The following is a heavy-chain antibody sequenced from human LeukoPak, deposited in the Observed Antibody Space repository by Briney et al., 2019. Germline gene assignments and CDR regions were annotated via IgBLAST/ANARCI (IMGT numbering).Heavy chain of an antibody. CDR1: GGSFSGYY. CDR2: INHSGST. Sequence: SETLSLTCAVYGGSFSGYYWSWIRQPPGKGLEWIGEINHSGSTNYNPSLKSRVTISVDTSKNQFSLKLSSVTAADTAVYYCARDQQWLRSPFDYRGQGTLVTVSS. CDR3: ARDQQWLRSPFDY. J-gene: IGHJ4*02. V-gene: IGHV4-34*01. D-gene: IGHD5-12*01.